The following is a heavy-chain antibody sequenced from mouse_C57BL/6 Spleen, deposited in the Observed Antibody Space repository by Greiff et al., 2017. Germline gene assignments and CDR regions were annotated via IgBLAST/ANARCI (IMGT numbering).Heavy chain of an antibody. CDR2: IDPNSGGT. J-gene: IGHJ2*01. V-gene: IGHV1-72*01. CDR1: GYTFTSYW. D-gene: IGHD1-1*01. Sequence: QVQLQQPGAELVKPGASVKLSCKASGYTFTSYWMHWVKQRPGRGLEWIGRIDPNSGGTKYNEKFKSKATLTVDKPSSTAYMQLSSLTSEDSAVYYCARSGSPLITTVVEYYFDYWGQGTTLTVSS. CDR3: ARSGSPLITTVVEYYFDY.